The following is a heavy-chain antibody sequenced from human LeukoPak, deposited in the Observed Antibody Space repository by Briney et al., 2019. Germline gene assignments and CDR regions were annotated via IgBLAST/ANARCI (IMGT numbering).Heavy chain of an antibody. V-gene: IGHV1-58*02. Sequence: SVKVSCKASGFTFTSSAMQWVRQARGQRLEWIGWIVVGSGNTNYAQKFQERVTITRGMSTSTAYMELTSLRSEDTAVYYCAADLNYYDSSGSGDYWGQGTLVTVSS. CDR2: IVVGSGNT. CDR1: GFTFTSSA. D-gene: IGHD3-22*01. CDR3: AADLNYYDSSGSGDY. J-gene: IGHJ4*02.